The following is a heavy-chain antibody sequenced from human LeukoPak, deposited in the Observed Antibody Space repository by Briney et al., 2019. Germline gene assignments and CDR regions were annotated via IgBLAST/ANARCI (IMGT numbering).Heavy chain of an antibody. V-gene: IGHV3-33*06. CDR3: AKGHSSGYYYESAWFDY. J-gene: IGHJ4*02. D-gene: IGHD3-22*01. CDR2: IWYDGSNK. CDR1: GFTFSSYG. Sequence: GGSLRLSCAASGFTFSSYGMHWVRQAPGKGLEWEAVIWYDGSNKYYADSVKGRFTISRDNSTNTLYLQMNSLRAEDTAVYYCAKGHSSGYYYESAWFDYWGQGTLVTVSS.